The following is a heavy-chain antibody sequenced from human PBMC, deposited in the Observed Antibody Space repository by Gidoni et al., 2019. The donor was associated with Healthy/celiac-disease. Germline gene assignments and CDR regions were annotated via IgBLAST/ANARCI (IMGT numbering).Heavy chain of an antibody. J-gene: IGHJ6*03. CDR3: ARIRFGWGSNGYYYYYMDV. CDR2: IDWDDDK. V-gene: IGHV2-70*15. Sequence: QVTLRESGPALVKPTQTLTLTCTFSGFSLSTSGMCVSWIRQPPGKALEWLARIDWDDDKYYSTSLKTRLTISNDTSKNQVVLTMTNMDPVDTATYYCARIRFGWGSNGYYYYYMDVWGKGTTVTVSS. CDR1: GFSLSTSGMC. D-gene: IGHD7-27*01.